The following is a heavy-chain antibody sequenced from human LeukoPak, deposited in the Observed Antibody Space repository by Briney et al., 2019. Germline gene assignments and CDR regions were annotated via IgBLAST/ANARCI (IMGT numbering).Heavy chain of an antibody. V-gene: IGHV1-2*02. CDR2: INPNSGGT. Sequence: ASVKVSCKASGYTFTGYYMHWVRQAPGQRLEWMGWINPNSGGTNYAQKFQGRVTMTRDTSISTAYMELSRLRSDDTAVYYCARPPLYSSSWYYYYYGMDVWGQGTTVTVSS. CDR3: ARPPLYSSSWYYYYYGMDV. J-gene: IGHJ6*02. CDR1: GYTFTGYY. D-gene: IGHD6-13*01.